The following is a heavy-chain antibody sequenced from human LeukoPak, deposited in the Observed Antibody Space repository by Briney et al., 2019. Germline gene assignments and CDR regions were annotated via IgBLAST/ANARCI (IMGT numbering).Heavy chain of an antibody. CDR1: GYTFTGYY. CDR2: IIPIFGTA. Sequence: SVTVSCKASGYTFTGYYMHWVRQAPGQGLEWMGGIIPIFGTANYAQKFQGRVTITADESTRTAYMELSSLRSEDTAVYYCARDKRDPSYYYYGMDVWGKGTTVTVSS. V-gene: IGHV1-69*13. CDR3: ARDKRDPSYYYYGMDV. J-gene: IGHJ6*04.